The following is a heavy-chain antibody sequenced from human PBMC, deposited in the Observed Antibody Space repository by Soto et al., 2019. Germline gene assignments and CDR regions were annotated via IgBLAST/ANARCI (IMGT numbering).Heavy chain of an antibody. CDR1: GGSISSYY. D-gene: IGHD3-16*02. CDR3: AREGPAYYDYVWGSYRPDAFDI. CDR2: IYYSGST. J-gene: IGHJ3*02. Sequence: SETLSLTCTVSGGSISSYYWSWIRQPPGKGLEWIGYIYYSGSTNYNPSLKSRVTISVDTSKNQFSLKLRSVTAADTAVYYCAREGPAYYDYVWGSYRPDAFDIWGQGTRVTVSS. V-gene: IGHV4-59*01.